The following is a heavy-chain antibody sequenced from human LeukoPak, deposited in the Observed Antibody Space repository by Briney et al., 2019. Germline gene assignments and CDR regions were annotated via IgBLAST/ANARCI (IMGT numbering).Heavy chain of an antibody. J-gene: IGHJ6*03. CDR1: GGSISSYY. Sequence: SETLSLTCTVSGGSISSYYWSWIRQPPGKGLEWIGYIYYSGSTNYNPSLKSRVTISVDTSKNQFSLKLSSVTAADTAVYYCARGPVAAGGYYYYYMDVWGKGTTVTISS. CDR2: IYYSGST. D-gene: IGHD6-25*01. CDR3: ARGPVAAGGYYYYYMDV. V-gene: IGHV4-59*01.